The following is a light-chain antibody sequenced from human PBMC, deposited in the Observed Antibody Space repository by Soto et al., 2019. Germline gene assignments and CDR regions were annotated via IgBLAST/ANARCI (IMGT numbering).Light chain of an antibody. J-gene: IGKJ5*01. CDR2: DAS. CDR1: QSVRSY. Sequence: ETVLSQSPATLSLSPGERATLSCRASQSVRSYLAWYQQKPGQAPRLLIYDASNRATGIPARFSGSGSGTDFTLTISSLEPEDFAVYYCQQRSNWPSFGQGTRLEIK. CDR3: QQRSNWPS. V-gene: IGKV3-11*01.